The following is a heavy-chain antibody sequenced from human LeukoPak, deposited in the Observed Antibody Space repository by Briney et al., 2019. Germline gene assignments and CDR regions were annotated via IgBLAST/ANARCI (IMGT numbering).Heavy chain of an antibody. V-gene: IGHV3-53*01. Sequence: PGGSLRLPRAAPGFPVSTNYMSWVRQAPGKGLEWVSLIYRGGRTYYADSVKGRFTISRDNSKNTLYLQMNSLRAEETAVYYCARGDDYGDSWGQGTLVTVSS. J-gene: IGHJ4*02. D-gene: IGHD3-16*01. CDR3: ARGDDYGDS. CDR1: GFPVSTNY. CDR2: IYRGGRT.